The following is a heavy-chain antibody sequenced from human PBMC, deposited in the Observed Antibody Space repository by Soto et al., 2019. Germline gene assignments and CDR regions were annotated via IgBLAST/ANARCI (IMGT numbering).Heavy chain of an antibody. D-gene: IGHD3-22*01. Sequence: GGSLRLSCAASGFTFSSYSMNWVRQAPGKGLEWVSSISSSSSYIYYADSVKGRFTISRDNAKNSLYLQMNSLRAEDTAVYYCARVGAMIVVVITTVCALKAGGNSYYYGMDVWGQGTTVTVSS. J-gene: IGHJ6*02. CDR3: ARVGAMIVVVITTVCALKAGGNSYYYGMDV. CDR1: GFTFSSYS. V-gene: IGHV3-21*01. CDR2: ISSSSSYI.